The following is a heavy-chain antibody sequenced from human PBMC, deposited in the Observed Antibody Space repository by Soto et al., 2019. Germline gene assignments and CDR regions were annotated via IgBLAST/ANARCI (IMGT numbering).Heavy chain of an antibody. CDR2: IIPIFGTA. Sequence: SVKVSCKASGGTFSSYAISWVRQAPGQGLEWMGGIIPIFGTANYAQKFQGRVTITADESTSTAYMELSSLRSEDTAVYYCARVKYSSSSNYYYYGMDVWGQGTAVTVSS. V-gene: IGHV1-69*13. J-gene: IGHJ6*02. CDR3: ARVKYSSSSNYYYYGMDV. D-gene: IGHD6-6*01. CDR1: GGTFSSYA.